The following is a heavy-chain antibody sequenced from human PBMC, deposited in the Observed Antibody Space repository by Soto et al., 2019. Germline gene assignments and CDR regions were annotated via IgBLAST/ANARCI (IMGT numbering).Heavy chain of an antibody. CDR1: GGSISSSSYY. D-gene: IGHD3-10*01. J-gene: IGHJ5*02. Sequence: SETLSLTCTVSGGSISSSSYYWGWIRQPPGKGLEWIGSIYYSGSTYYNPSLKSRVTISVDTSKNQFSLKLSSVTAADTAVYYCARQSRWFGEGSNWFDPWGQGNLVTFSS. V-gene: IGHV4-39*01. CDR3: ARQSRWFGEGSNWFDP. CDR2: IYYSGST.